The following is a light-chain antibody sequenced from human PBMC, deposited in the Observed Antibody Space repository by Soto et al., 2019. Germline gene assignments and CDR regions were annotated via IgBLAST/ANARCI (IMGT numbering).Light chain of an antibody. CDR1: QSINSY. Sequence: DIQMTQSPSSLSASVGDRVTISCRASQSINSYLNWYQQKPGKAPKLLIYAASSLQSGVPSRFSGSGSGTDFTLTISSLQPEDCATYYWQQSYTTPPYTLGQGTKLEIK. CDR3: QQSYTTPPYT. CDR2: AAS. J-gene: IGKJ2*01. V-gene: IGKV1-39*01.